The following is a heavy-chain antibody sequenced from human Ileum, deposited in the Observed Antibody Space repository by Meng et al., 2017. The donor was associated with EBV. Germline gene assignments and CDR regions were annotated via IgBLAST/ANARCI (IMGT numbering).Heavy chain of an antibody. Sequence: LQQGGGGRLKPSATLSPHFAGHGGALSGAYWNGIRQPPGKGLEWIGEIIHGGSPSYNPSLKSRVTISIDTSKNQLSLMLSSVTAADTAVYYCARRPTGIDYWGQGTLVTVSS. CDR2: IIHGGSP. J-gene: IGHJ4*02. D-gene: IGHD2-8*02. V-gene: IGHV4-34*02. CDR3: ARRPTGIDY. CDR1: GGALSGAY.